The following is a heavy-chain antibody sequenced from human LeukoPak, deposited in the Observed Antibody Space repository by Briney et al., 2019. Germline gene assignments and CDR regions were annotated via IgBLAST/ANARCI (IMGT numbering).Heavy chain of an antibody. CDR1: GFTFSTYA. Sequence: GGSLRLSCAASGFTFSTYAMSWVRQAPGKGLECVSALSGNGNTIYYADSVKGRFTISRDNSKNTLSLQMNSLRAEDTAVCYCAKALYGGHDYWGQGTLVTVSS. D-gene: IGHD4-23*01. CDR3: AKALYGGHDY. J-gene: IGHJ4*02. V-gene: IGHV3-23*01. CDR2: LSGNGNTI.